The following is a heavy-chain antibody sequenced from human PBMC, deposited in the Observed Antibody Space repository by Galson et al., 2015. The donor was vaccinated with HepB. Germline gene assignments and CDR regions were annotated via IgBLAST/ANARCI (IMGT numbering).Heavy chain of an antibody. V-gene: IGHV3-66*01. CDR3: ARELCYYDSSGYCGYFDY. D-gene: IGHD3-22*01. J-gene: IGHJ4*02. CDR1: GFTVSSNY. CDR2: IYSGGST. Sequence: SLRLSCAASGFTVSSNYMRWVRQAPGKGLEWVSVIYSGGSTYYADSVKGRFTISRDNSKNTLYLQMNSLRAEDTAVYYCARELCYYDSSGYCGYFDYWGQGTRVTVSS.